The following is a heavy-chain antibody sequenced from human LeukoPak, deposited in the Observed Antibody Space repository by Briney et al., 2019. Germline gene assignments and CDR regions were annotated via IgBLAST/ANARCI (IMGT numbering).Heavy chain of an antibody. V-gene: IGHV3-7*01. CDR1: GFTFSDSW. J-gene: IGHJ6*02. Sequence: GGSLRLSCAASGFTFSDSWMSWVRQAPGKGLEWVAYMNQDGSEKDYVDSVKGRFTISRDNARNSLYLQMGSLRAEDTAVYYCATYTHWVAGDVWGQGTTVTVSS. CDR2: MNQDGSEK. D-gene: IGHD3-16*01. CDR3: ATYTHWVAGDV.